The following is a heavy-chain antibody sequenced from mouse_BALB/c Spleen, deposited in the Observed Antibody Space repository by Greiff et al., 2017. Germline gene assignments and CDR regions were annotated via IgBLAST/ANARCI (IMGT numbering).Heavy chain of an antibody. CDR2: IDPENGNT. CDR1: GFNIKDYY. J-gene: IGHJ2*01. D-gene: IGHD4-1*01. CDR3: ARSGTGGY. V-gene: IGHV14-1*02. Sequence: EVQLQQSGAELVRPGALVKLSCKASGFNIKDYYMHWVKQRPEQGLEWIGWIDPENGNTIYDPKFQGKASITADTSSNTAYLQLSSLTSEDTAVYYCARSGTGGYWGQGTTLTVSS.